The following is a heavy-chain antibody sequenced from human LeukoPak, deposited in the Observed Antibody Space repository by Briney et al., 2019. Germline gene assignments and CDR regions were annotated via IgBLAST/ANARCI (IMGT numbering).Heavy chain of an antibody. D-gene: IGHD5-12*01. Sequence: ASVKVSCKASGGTFSSYAISWVRQAPGQGLEWMGGIIPIFGTANYAQKFQGRVTITADESTSTAYMELSSLRSEDTAVYYCASPIVATTRGYYYYYMDVWGKGTTVTVSS. CDR1: GGTFSSYA. CDR3: ASPIVATTRGYYYYYMDV. CDR2: IIPIFGTA. V-gene: IGHV1-69*13. J-gene: IGHJ6*03.